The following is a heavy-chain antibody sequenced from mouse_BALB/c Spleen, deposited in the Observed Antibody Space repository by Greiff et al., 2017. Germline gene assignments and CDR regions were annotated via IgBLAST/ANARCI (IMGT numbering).Heavy chain of an antibody. CDR1: GFTFSNYW. J-gene: IGHJ3*01. CDR3: TQGSYAWFAY. Sequence: EVKVVESGGGLVQPGGSMKLSCVASGFTFSNYWMNWVRQSPEKGLEWVAEIRLKSNNYATHYAESVKGRFTISRDDSKSSVYLQMNNLRAEDTGIYYCTQGSYAWFAYWGQGTLVTVSA. D-gene: IGHD1-1*01. CDR2: IRLKSNNYAT. V-gene: IGHV6-6*02.